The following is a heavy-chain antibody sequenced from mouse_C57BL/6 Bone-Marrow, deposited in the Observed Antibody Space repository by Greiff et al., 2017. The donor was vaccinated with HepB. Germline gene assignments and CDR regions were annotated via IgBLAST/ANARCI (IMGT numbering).Heavy chain of an antibody. V-gene: IGHV1-64*01. J-gene: IGHJ1*03. CDR2: IHPNSGST. CDR1: GYTFTSYW. Sequence: VKLQQPGAELVKPGASVKLSCKASGYTFTSYWMHWVKQRPGQGLEWIGMIHPNSGSTNYNEKFKSKATLTVDKSSSTAYMQLSSLTSEDSAVYYCARRPIYYDYENWYFDVGGTGTTVTVSS. CDR3: ARRPIYYDYENWYFDV. D-gene: IGHD2-4*01.